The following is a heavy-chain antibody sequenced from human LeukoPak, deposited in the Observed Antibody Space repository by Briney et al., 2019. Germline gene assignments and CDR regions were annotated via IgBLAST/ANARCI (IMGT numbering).Heavy chain of an antibody. D-gene: IGHD4-23*01. CDR2: IYYSGST. CDR1: GGSISSYY. CDR3: ARQGRGYGGNSDY. Sequence: SETLSLTCTVSGGSISSYYWTWIRQPPGTGLEWIGYIYYSGSTNYNPSLKSRATISVDTSKNQFSLKLSSVTAADTAVYYCARQGRGYGGNSDYWGQGTLVTVSS. J-gene: IGHJ4*02. V-gene: IGHV4-59*08.